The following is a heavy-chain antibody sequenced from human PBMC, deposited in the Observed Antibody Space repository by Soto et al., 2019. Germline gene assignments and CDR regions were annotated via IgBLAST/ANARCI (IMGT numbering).Heavy chain of an antibody. CDR3: AKTPRQWLVYFDY. CDR1: GLTFSSYA. V-gene: IGHV3-23*01. D-gene: IGHD6-19*01. CDR2: ISGSGGST. J-gene: IGHJ4*02. Sequence: PGGSLRLSCAASGLTFSSYAMSWVRQAPGKELEWVSAISGSGGSTYYADSVKGRFTISRDNSKDTLHLQMNSLRAEDTAVYYCAKTPRQWLVYFDYWGQGTLVTVSS.